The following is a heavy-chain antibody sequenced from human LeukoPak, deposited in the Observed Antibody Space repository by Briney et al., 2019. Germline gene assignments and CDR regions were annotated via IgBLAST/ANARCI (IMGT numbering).Heavy chain of an antibody. CDR2: INAGNGNT. D-gene: IGHD4-17*01. CDR1: GYTVTSYY. J-gene: IGHJ3*01. V-gene: IGHV1-3*01. CDR3: AREWVTTVLNDAFDF. Sequence: ASVKVSCKASGYTVTSYYMHWVRQAPGQRLEWMGWINAGNGNTKYSQKFQGRVTITRDTSASTAHMELSSLRSEDTAMYYCAREWVTTVLNDAFDFWGQGTMVTVSS.